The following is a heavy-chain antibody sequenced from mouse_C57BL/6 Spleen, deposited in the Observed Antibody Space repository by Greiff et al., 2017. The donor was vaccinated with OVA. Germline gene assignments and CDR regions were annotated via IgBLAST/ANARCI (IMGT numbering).Heavy chain of an antibody. CDR3: AGSGYDGYDVAY. CDR1: GYAFTNYL. CDR2: INPGSGGT. V-gene: IGHV1-54*01. J-gene: IGHJ3*01. Sequence: VQLQESGAELVRPGTSVKVSCKASGYAFTNYLIEWVKQRPGQGLEWIGVINPGSGGTNYNEKFKGKATLTADKSSSTAYMQLSSLTSEASAVYFCAGSGYDGYDVAYWGQGTLVTVSA. D-gene: IGHD2-3*01.